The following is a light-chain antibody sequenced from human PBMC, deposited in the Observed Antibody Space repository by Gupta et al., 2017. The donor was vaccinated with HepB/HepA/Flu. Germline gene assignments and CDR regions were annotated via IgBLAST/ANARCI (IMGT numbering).Light chain of an antibody. Sequence: SALPQLAYVSGSTGQSITISYTGTSSDVGGYNYVSWYQQHPGKAPKLMIYDVSNRPSGVSNRFSGSRSGNTASLTISGLQAEDEADYYCSAYTSSSTVFGGGTKLTVL. V-gene: IGLV2-14*01. CDR3: SAYTSSSTV. J-gene: IGLJ2*01. CDR1: SSDVGGYNY. CDR2: DVS.